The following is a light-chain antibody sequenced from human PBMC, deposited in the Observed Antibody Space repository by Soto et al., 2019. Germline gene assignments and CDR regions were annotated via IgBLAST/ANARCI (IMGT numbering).Light chain of an antibody. Sequence: EIVMTQSPATLSVSPGEGATLSCRASQSINSNLAWYQQKPGQAPRLLIYGASTRATGIPARFSGSGSGTEFNHTISSLQSEDVAVYYCQQYDDWTPKTFGQGTKVEIK. CDR2: GAS. CDR1: QSINSN. CDR3: QQYDDWTPKT. J-gene: IGKJ2*01. V-gene: IGKV3-15*01.